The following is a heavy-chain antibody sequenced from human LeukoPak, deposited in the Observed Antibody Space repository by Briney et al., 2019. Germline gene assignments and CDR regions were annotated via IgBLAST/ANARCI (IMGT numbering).Heavy chain of an antibody. CDR1: GYTFTGYY. V-gene: IGHV3-30*04. D-gene: IGHD3-22*01. Sequence: SCKASGYTFTGYYMHWVRQAPGKGLEWVAVISYDGSDKTYADSVKGRSTISRDNSKNTLYLQMNSLRAEDTAVYYCAREDDYYYDSSGSYFDYWGQGTLVTVSS. CDR2: ISYDGSDK. CDR3: AREDDYYYDSSGSYFDY. J-gene: IGHJ4*02.